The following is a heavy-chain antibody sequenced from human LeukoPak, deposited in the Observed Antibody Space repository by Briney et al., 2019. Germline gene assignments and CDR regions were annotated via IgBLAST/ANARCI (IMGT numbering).Heavy chain of an antibody. Sequence: ASVKVSCKASGYTFTGYYMHWVRQAPGQGLEWMGWINPNSGGTNYAQKFQGRVTMTRDTSTSTAYMELSRLRSDDTAVYYCARALRGYSYTEIWGQGTLVTVSS. CDR3: ARALRGYSYTEI. D-gene: IGHD5-18*01. CDR2: INPNSGGT. CDR1: GYTFTGYY. J-gene: IGHJ4*02. V-gene: IGHV1-2*02.